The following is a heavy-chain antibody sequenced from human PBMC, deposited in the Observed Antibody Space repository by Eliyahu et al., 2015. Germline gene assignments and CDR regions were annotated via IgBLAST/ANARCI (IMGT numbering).Heavy chain of an antibody. V-gene: IGHV4-59*08. CDR2: IYYSGST. Sequence: QVQLQESGPGLVKPSETLSLTXXVXGGXISSYYXSWIRXPPGKGLEWXGYIYYSGSTNYNPSLKSRVTISVDTSKNQFSLKLSSVTAADTAVYYCARRGVDSYGMDVWGQGTTVTVSS. CDR3: ARRGVDSYGMDV. J-gene: IGHJ6*02. CDR1: GGXISSYY.